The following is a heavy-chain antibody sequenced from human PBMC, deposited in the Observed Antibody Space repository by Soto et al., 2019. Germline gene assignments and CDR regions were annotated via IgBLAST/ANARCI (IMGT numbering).Heavy chain of an antibody. Sequence: QVQLVQSGAAVKEPGSSVKVSCKASRGTFSSYTITWVRQAPGQGLEWMGRVIPSLGIAKYAQKVQGRVTITADKTASTAYMELNSLISEDTAVYYWGTERGRITAAEIDYWGQGPLVTVSS. CDR1: RGTFSSYT. D-gene: IGHD6-13*01. V-gene: IGHV1-69*08. CDR2: VIPSLGIA. J-gene: IGHJ4*02. CDR3: GTERGRITAAEIDY.